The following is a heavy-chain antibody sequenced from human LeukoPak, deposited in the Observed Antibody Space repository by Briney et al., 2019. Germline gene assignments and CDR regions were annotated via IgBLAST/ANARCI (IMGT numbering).Heavy chain of an antibody. CDR3: ARGGGRGFDY. Sequence: SETLSLTCAVYGGSFSGYYWSWIRQPPGKGLEWIGEINHSGSTNYNPSLKSRVTISVDTSKNQFSLKLSSVTAADTAVYYCARGGGRGFDYWGQGTLVTVS. J-gene: IGHJ4*02. V-gene: IGHV4-34*01. CDR2: INHSGST. CDR1: GGSFSGYY. D-gene: IGHD3-16*01.